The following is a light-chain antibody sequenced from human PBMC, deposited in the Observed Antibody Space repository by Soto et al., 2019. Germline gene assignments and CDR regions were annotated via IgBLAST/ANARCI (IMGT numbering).Light chain of an antibody. V-gene: IGLV2-14*01. Sequence: QSVLTQPASVSGSLGQSITISCTGTTRDIAGYNYISWYQQLPGKAPKLMIYQVTIRPSGISNRFSGSKSGNTASLTISGIQAEDGADYYCAFFSSSASLYLFGTVTKV. CDR1: TRDIAGYNY. J-gene: IGLJ1*01. CDR2: QVT. CDR3: AFFSSSASLYL.